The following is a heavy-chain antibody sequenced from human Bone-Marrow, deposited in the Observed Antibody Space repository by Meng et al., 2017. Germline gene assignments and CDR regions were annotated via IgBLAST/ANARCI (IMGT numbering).Heavy chain of an antibody. D-gene: IGHD3-22*01. CDR1: GGSFSGYY. Sequence: QVQLQQWGAGLLKPSETLSLPCAVYGGSFSGYYWSWICQPPGKGLEWIGEINHSGSTNYNPSLKSRVTISVDTSKNQFSLKLSSVTAADTAVYYCARDNTMIGSFDYWGQGTLVTVSS. J-gene: IGHJ4*02. CDR2: INHSGST. V-gene: IGHV4-34*01. CDR3: ARDNTMIGSFDY.